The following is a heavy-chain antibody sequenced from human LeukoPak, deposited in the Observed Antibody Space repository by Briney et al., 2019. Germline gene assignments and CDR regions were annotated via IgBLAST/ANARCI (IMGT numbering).Heavy chain of an antibody. Sequence: VGSLRLSCAASGFTFSTYWISCVRQAPGKGLEWVANIKEDGSEKYYGDSVKGRFTISRDNAKNSLYLQMNSLRAEDTAVYDCARDSSGYQWGQGTLVTVSS. D-gene: IGHD3-22*01. CDR3: ARDSSGYQ. CDR2: IKEDGSEK. CDR1: GFTFSTYW. V-gene: IGHV3-7*01. J-gene: IGHJ4*02.